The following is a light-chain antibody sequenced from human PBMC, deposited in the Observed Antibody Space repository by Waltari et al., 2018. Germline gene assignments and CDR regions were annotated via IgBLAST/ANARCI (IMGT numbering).Light chain of an antibody. Sequence: EIVMTQSPATLSVSPGERATLSCRASQSVSSNLAWYQQKPGQASRLLIYGASTRATGIPARFSGSGSGTEFTLTISSLQSEDFAVYYCQQYNNWPLTFGQGTRLEIK. V-gene: IGKV3-15*01. CDR2: GAS. CDR3: QQYNNWPLT. J-gene: IGKJ5*01. CDR1: QSVSSN.